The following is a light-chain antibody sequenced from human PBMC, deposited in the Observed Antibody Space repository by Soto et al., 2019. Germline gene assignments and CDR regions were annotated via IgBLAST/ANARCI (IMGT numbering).Light chain of an antibody. V-gene: IGLV2-23*02. CDR2: EVN. CDR1: SNDVGGYNL. CDR3: CSHAGGISPQWV. J-gene: IGLJ3*02. Sequence: QSVLTQPASVSGSPGQSITISCTGTSNDVGGYNLVSWFQQHPGKAPKLMISEVNKRPSGVSNRFSGSKSANTASLTISGLQAEDEADYYCCSHAGGISPQWVFGGGTKLTVL.